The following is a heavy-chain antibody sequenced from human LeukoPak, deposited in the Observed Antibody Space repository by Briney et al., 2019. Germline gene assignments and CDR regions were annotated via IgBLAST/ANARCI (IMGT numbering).Heavy chain of an antibody. J-gene: IGHJ4*02. CDR3: ARDALIAVAGSEPHFDY. Sequence: GASVKVSCKASGYTFTSYYMHWVRQAPGQGLEWMGIINPSGGSTSYAQKFQGRVTMTRDTSTSTVYMELSSLRSEDTAVYYCARDALIAVAGSEPHFDYWGQGTLVTVSS. CDR1: GYTFTSYY. D-gene: IGHD6-19*01. V-gene: IGHV1-46*01. CDR2: INPSGGST.